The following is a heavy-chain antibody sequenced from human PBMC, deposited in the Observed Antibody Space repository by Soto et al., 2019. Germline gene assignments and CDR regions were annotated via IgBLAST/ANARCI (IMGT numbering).Heavy chain of an antibody. CDR3: ARDRLANWFDP. CDR2: IYYSGST. V-gene: IGHV4-59*01. J-gene: IGHJ5*02. D-gene: IGHD3-9*01. Sequence: SETLALSCTVSGGSISTYSLSWIRQPPGKGLEWIAYIYYSGSTNYIPSLKSRVTISLDTSKNQFSLKLSSVTAADTAVYYCARDRLANWFDPWGQGTLVTVSS. CDR1: GGSISTYS.